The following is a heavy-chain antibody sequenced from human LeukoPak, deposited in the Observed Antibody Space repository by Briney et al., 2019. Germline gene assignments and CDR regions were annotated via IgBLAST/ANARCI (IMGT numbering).Heavy chain of an antibody. J-gene: IGHJ4*02. Sequence: PSETLSLTCTVSGGSISSYYWSWIRQPPGKGLEWIGYIYYSGSIYYNPSLKSRVTISVDTSKNQFSLKLSSVTAADTAVYYCARERIAEPNASDYWGQGTLVTVSS. CDR3: ARERIAEPNASDY. D-gene: IGHD6-13*01. CDR1: GGSISSYY. V-gene: IGHV4-59*12. CDR2: IYYSGSI.